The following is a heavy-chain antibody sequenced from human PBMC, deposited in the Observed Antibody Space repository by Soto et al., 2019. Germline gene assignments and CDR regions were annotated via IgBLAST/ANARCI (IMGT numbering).Heavy chain of an antibody. CDR1: GGTFSSYA. CDR2: IIPIFGTA. Sequence: SVKVSCKASGGTFSSYAISWVRQAPGQGLEWMGGIIPIFGTANYAQKFQGRVTITADESTSTAYMELSSLRSEDTAVYYCARDWAYYDSSGYYYYYYGMDVWGQGTTVTVSS. V-gene: IGHV1-69*13. CDR3: ARDWAYYDSSGYYYYYYGMDV. D-gene: IGHD3-22*01. J-gene: IGHJ6*02.